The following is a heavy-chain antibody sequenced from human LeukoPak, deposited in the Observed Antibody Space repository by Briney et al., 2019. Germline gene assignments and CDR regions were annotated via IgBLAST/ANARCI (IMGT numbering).Heavy chain of an antibody. D-gene: IGHD3-22*01. CDR3: AKDLSYYDSSGYYPNDAFDI. V-gene: IGHV3-23*01. CDR2: MSGTGGII. CDR1: GFTFSNYA. J-gene: IGHJ3*02. Sequence: GGSLRLSCAASGFTFSNYAMSWVRQAPGRGLEWVSSMSGTGGIIYYADSVKGRFTISRDNSKNTLYLQMNSLRAEDTAVYYCAKDLSYYDSSGYYPNDAFDIWGQGTMVTVSS.